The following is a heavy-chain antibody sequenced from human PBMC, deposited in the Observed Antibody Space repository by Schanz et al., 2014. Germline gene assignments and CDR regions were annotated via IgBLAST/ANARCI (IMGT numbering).Heavy chain of an antibody. J-gene: IGHJ2*01. V-gene: IGHV1-18*01. D-gene: IGHD6-19*01. CDR1: RYTFNTYG. Sequence: GPEAKEPGASVKVSCEASRYTFNTYGLNWVRQAPGQGLEWMGWISAYTNNTNYAQKVQGRVTMTTDTSTGTAYMELRSLRSDDTAVYYCARLSVAGRPHVNYWYFDLWGRGTLVTVSS. CDR3: ARLSVAGRPHVNYWYFDL. CDR2: ISAYTNNT.